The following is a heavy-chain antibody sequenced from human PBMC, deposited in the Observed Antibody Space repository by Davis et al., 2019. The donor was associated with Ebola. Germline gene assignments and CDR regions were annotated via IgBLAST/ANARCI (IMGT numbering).Heavy chain of an antibody. CDR3: ARSGLVYGDYVDWFDP. CDR1: GYTFTGYY. V-gene: IGHV1-2*02. CDR2: INPNSGGT. J-gene: IGHJ5*02. D-gene: IGHD4-17*01. Sequence: ASVKVSCKASGYTFTGYYMHWVRQAPGQGLEWMGWINPNSGGTNYAQKFQGRVTMTRNTSINTAYMELSSLRSEDTAVYYCARSGLVYGDYVDWFDPWGQGTLVTVSS.